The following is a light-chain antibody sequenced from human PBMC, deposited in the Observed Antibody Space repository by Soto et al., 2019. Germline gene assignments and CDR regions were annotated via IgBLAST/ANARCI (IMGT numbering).Light chain of an antibody. Sequence: AIQLTQSPSSLSASVGDRVTITCRASQGISSALAWYQQKPGKAPKLLIYDASSLESGVPSRFSGSGSGTAFTLTISSLQPEDFATYYCPQFNSYPITFGQGTRLEIK. J-gene: IGKJ5*01. CDR3: PQFNSYPIT. V-gene: IGKV1-13*02. CDR2: DAS. CDR1: QGISSA.